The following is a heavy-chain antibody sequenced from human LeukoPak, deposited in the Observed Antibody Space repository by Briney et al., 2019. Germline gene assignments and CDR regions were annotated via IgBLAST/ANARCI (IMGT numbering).Heavy chain of an antibody. V-gene: IGHV3-21*04. CDR2: IDSSGGYM. J-gene: IGHJ4*02. D-gene: IGHD6-13*01. CDR1: GFTFNTYS. CDR3: GRVRTYSRHFDY. Sequence: GGSLRLSCEASGFTFNTYSMNWARQAPGKGLEWVSSIDSSGGYMFYADSVKGRFIISRDNAKDSLYLQMNSLRAEDTALYYCGRVRTYSRHFDYWGQGTLVTVSS.